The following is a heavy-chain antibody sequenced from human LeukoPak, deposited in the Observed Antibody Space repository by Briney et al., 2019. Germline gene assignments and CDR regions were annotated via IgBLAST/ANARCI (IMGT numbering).Heavy chain of an antibody. D-gene: IGHD6-13*01. J-gene: IGHJ5*02. CDR3: ARLNWQQLTDNWFDP. Sequence: PSETLSLTCTVSGVSISSSIYYWGWIRQPPGKGLEWIGSIYYSGSTYYNPSLKSRVTISVDTSKNQFSLKLSSVTAADTAVYYCARLNWQQLTDNWFDPWGQGTLVTISS. V-gene: IGHV4-39*01. CDR2: IYYSGST. CDR1: GVSISSSIYY.